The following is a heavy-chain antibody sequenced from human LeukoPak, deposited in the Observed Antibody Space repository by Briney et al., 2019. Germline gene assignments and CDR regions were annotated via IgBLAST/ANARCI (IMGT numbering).Heavy chain of an antibody. V-gene: IGHV4-59*01. CDR2: IYYTGST. D-gene: IGHD6-13*01. CDR1: SGFISSYY. Sequence: SETLSLTCSVSSGFISSYYWTWIRQSPGKGLEWIGYIYYTGSTNYNPSLKSRVTISVDTSKNQFSLKLSSVTAADTAVYYCARGPAAAGYYYGMDVWGQGTTVTVSS. J-gene: IGHJ6*02. CDR3: ARGPAAAGYYYGMDV.